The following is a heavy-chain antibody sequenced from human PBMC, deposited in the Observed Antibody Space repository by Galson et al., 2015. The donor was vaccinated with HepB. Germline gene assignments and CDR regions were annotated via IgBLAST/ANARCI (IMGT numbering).Heavy chain of an antibody. V-gene: IGHV1-18*01. D-gene: IGHD6-19*01. CDR2: ISAYNGNT. CDR3: ARDLEGLTVPATHY. CDR1: GYTFTSYG. J-gene: IGHJ4*02. Sequence: SCKASGYTFTSYGITWVRQAPGQGLEWMGWISAYNGNTYYAQKLRGRVTMTTDTSTSIAYMELRSLRSDDTAVYYCARDLEGLTVPATHYWGQGTLVTVSS.